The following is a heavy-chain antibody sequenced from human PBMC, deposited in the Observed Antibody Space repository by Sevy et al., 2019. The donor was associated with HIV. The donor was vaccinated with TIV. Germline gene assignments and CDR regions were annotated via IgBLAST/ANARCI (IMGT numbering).Heavy chain of an antibody. CDR3: ARDQVEGAGSGSYSFDY. V-gene: IGHV3-30-3*01. CDR2: ISYDGSNK. Sequence: GGSLRLSCAASGFTFSSYAMHWVRQAPGKGLEWVAVISYDGSNKYYADSVKGRFTISRDNAKNTLYLQMNSLRAEDTAVYYCARDQVEGAGSGSYSFDYWGQGTLVTVSS. D-gene: IGHD3-10*01. J-gene: IGHJ4*02. CDR1: GFTFSSYA.